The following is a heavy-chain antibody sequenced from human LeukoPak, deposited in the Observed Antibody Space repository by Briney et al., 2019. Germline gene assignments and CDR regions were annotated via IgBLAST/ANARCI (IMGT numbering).Heavy chain of an antibody. D-gene: IGHD1-1*01. CDR1: GFTFDSHA. CDR3: AREGLERIFHFDY. Sequence: GGSLRLSCAASGFTFDSHAVAWVRQAPGAGLEWVSGITGNGFETFYADPVRGRFTISGDNSKNTLYLQMNSLRAEDTALYYCAREGLERIFHFDYWGQGTLVTVSS. V-gene: IGHV3-23*01. J-gene: IGHJ4*02. CDR2: ITGNGFET.